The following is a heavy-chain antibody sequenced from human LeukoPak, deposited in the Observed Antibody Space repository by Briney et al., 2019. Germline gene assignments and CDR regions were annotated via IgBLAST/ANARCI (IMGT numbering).Heavy chain of an antibody. CDR3: GSTNYNPSLKSRVTISVDTSKNQFSLKLSSVTAADTAVYYCARVPRDFWSGQRDYMDV. D-gene: IGHD3-10*01. J-gene: IGHJ6*03. CDR2: INPNSGNT. Sequence: ASLKVSCKASGYTFTSSDINWVRQATGQGLEWMGWINPNSGNTGYAQKFQRRVTMTRATSISTAYTKLSSRRSEDTALYYSGSTNYNPSLKSRVTISVDTSKNQFSLKLSSVTAADTAVYYCARVPRDFWSGQRDYMDVWGKGTTVTVSS. CDR1: GYTFTSSD. V-gene: IGHV1-8*01.